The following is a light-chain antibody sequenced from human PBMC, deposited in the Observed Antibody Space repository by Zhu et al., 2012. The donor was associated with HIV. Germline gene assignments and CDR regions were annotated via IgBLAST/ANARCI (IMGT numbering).Light chain of an antibody. J-gene: IGKJ4*01. CDR1: QDVVRN. Sequence: EVVMTQSPATLSVSPGERATLSCRASQDVVRNLAWYQQKPGQPPRLLISAASTRATDTPARFSGSGSETEFTLTISSLQSEDFAVYYCQQYDNWPLTFGGGTKVEI. CDR2: AAS. CDR3: QQYDNWPLT. V-gene: IGKV3-15*01.